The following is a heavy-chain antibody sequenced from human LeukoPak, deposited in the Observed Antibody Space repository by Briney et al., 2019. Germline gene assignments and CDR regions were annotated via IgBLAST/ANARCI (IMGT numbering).Heavy chain of an antibody. Sequence: GGSLRLSCGASGFTFEHHGMHWVRQRPGKGLEWVSLISGDGGMTYYADSVKGRFTISRDNSKNSLYLQMNSLTSDDTAFYYCTKDAPHSGRVFDCWGQGTLVSVSS. D-gene: IGHD5-12*01. J-gene: IGHJ4*02. V-gene: IGHV3-43*02. CDR3: TKDAPHSGRVFDC. CDR2: ISGDGGMT. CDR1: GFTFEHHG.